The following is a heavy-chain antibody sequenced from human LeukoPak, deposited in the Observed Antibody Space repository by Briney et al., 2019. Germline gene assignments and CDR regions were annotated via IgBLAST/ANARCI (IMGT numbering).Heavy chain of an antibody. CDR2: ISSSGSTI. D-gene: IGHD6-19*01. V-gene: IGHV3-48*03. CDR3: ASIWQSACDY. CDR1: GFTFSSYE. Sequence: GGSLRLSCAASGFTFSSYEMNWVRQAPGKGLEWVSYISSSGSTIYYADSVKGRFTISRDNAKNSLYLQMNSLRAEDTAVYYCASIWQSACDYWGQGTLVTVSS. J-gene: IGHJ4*02.